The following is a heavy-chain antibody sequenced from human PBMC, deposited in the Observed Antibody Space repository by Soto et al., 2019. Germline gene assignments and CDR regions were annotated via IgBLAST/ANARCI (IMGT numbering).Heavy chain of an antibody. D-gene: IGHD3-3*01. Sequence: QVQLVQSGAEVKKPGASVKVSCTASGYTFKSFYMHWVQQAPGQGLEWIGMINPTDCSVSFAQKFQDRVTLSTDRPSSTGYMEQSSLTREDTAVSFCARDFGLHGAVDTTGWFDPWGQGTLVTVSS. CDR1: GYTFKSFY. CDR2: INPTDCSV. CDR3: ARDFGLHGAVDTTGWFDP. J-gene: IGHJ5*02. V-gene: IGHV1-46*02.